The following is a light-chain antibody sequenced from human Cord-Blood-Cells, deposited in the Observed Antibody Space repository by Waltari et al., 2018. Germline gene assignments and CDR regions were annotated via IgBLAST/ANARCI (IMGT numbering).Light chain of an antibody. CDR1: SSVVGGYNL. CDR2: EGS. V-gene: IGLV2-23*01. Sequence: QSALTQPASVSGSPGQSITLSFTDPSSVVGGYNLFSWYQQHPGKAPKLMLYEGSKRPSGVSNRFSGSKSGNTASLTISGLQAEDEADYYCCSYAGSSTFWVFGGGTKLTVL. CDR3: CSYAGSSTFWV. J-gene: IGLJ3*02.